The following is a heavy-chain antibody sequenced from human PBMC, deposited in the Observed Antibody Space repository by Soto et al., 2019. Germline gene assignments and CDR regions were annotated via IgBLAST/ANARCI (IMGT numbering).Heavy chain of an antibody. CDR2: IYYSGSA. CDR3: ARLARGYEGPYYYYYYYMDV. J-gene: IGHJ6*03. V-gene: IGHV4-39*01. Sequence: SETLSLTCTVSGGSISSSSYYWGWIRQPPGKGLEWIGSIYYSGSAYYNPSLKSRVTISVDTSKNQFSLKLSSVTAADTAVYYCARLARGYEGPYYYYYYYMDVWGKGTTVTVSS. D-gene: IGHD5-12*01. CDR1: GGSISSSSYY.